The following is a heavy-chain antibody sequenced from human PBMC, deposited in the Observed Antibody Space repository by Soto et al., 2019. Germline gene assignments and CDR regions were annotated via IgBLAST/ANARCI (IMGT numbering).Heavy chain of an antibody. Sequence: QVQLVESGGGVVQPGRSLRLSCAASGFIFSGYAMNWVRQAPGKGLEWVAVISYDGNTKYYADSVKGRFTVSRDNSKNTLYVQMNNLSAEDTAMYYCAKETSAYEIDYWGQGTLVTVSS. D-gene: IGHD5-12*01. V-gene: IGHV3-30-3*01. CDR3: AKETSAYEIDY. CDR2: ISYDGNTK. J-gene: IGHJ4*02. CDR1: GFIFSGYA.